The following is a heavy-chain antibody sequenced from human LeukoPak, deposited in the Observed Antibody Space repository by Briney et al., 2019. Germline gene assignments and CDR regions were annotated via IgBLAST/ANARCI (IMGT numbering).Heavy chain of an antibody. CDR1: GFTFSSYG. Sequence: PGRSLRLSCAASGFTFSSYGMHWVRQAPGKGLEWVAVISYDGSNKYYADSVKGRFTISRDNAKNSLYLQMNSLRAEDTALYYCAKDGGVGTWYSSSWYYWGQGTLVTVSS. V-gene: IGHV3-30*18. D-gene: IGHD6-13*01. CDR3: AKDGGVGTWYSSSWYY. CDR2: ISYDGSNK. J-gene: IGHJ4*02.